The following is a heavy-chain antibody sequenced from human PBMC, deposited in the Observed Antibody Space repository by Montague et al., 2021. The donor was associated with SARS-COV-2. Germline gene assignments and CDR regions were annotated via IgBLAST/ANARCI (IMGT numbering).Heavy chain of an antibody. CDR3: ARARFDSNPYYYYGMDV. D-gene: IGHD4-11*01. V-gene: IGHV3-30-3*01. Sequence: RRLSFAASGFPFSSYAMHWVRQAPGKGLEWVAVISYDGSNKYYADSVKGRFTISRDNSKNTLYLQMNSLRAEDTAVYYCARARFDSNPYYYYGMDVWGQGTTVTVSS. CDR2: ISYDGSNK. CDR1: GFPFSSYA. J-gene: IGHJ6*02.